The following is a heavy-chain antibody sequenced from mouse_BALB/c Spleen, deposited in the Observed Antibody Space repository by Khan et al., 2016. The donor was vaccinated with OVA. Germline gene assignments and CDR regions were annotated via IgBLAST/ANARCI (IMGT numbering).Heavy chain of an antibody. Sequence: DLVKPGASVKLSCKASGYTFTSYWINWIKQRPGQGLEWIGRIGPGSGSTSYNEMFTGQATLTVDTTSSTAYIQLRSLSSEDSAVYTWARSNYYDSSHYDMDYWGHGTSVTVT. D-gene: IGHD1-1*01. CDR2: IGPGSGST. CDR3: ARSNYYDSSHYDMDY. V-gene: IGHV1S41*01. CDR1: GYTFTSYW. J-gene: IGHJ4*01.